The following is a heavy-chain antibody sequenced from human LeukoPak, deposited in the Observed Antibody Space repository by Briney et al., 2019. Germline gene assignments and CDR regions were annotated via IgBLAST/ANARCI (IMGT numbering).Heavy chain of an antibody. CDR2: INSDGSST. CDR3: ARVGGSYYAFDY. Sequence: HTGGSLRLSCAASGFTFSSYWMHWVRHAPGKGLMWVSRINSDGSSTSYADSVKGRFAISRDNAKNTLYLQMNSLRAEDTAVYYCARVGGSYYAFDYWGQGTLVAVSS. CDR1: GFTFSSYW. J-gene: IGHJ4*02. D-gene: IGHD1-26*01. V-gene: IGHV3-74*01.